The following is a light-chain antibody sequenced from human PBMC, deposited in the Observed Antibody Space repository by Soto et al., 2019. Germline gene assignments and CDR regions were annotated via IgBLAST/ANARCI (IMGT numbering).Light chain of an antibody. CDR1: SSDVCGYNY. Sequence: QSALTQPASVSGSPGQSITISCTGTSSDVCGYNYVSWYQQHPGKAPKLMIYDVSNRPSGVSNRFSGSKSGNTASLTISGLQAADEADYYCSSYTSSSTLLYVFGTGTKLTVL. V-gene: IGLV2-14*01. CDR2: DVS. J-gene: IGLJ1*01. CDR3: SSYTSSSTLLYV.